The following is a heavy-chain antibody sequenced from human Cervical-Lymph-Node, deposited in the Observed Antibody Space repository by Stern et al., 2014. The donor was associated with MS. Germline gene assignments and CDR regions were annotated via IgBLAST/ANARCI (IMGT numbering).Heavy chain of an antibody. Sequence: VQLVESGAEVKKPGSSVKVSCKASGGTFSSYAINLVRQAPGQGLEWMGGIIPILDTPNYAQNFQGRVTITADDSTSTAYMELSSLRSEDTAVYYCASPSTVTVGAMDVWGQGTTVTVSS. CDR2: IIPILDTP. V-gene: IGHV1-69*01. J-gene: IGHJ6*02. CDR1: GGTFSSYA. D-gene: IGHD4-17*01. CDR3: ASPSTVTVGAMDV.